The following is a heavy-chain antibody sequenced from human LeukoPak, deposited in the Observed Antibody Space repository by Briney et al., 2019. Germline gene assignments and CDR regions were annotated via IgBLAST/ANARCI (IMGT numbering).Heavy chain of an antibody. J-gene: IGHJ5*02. CDR3: ARAYSSSRFNWFDP. V-gene: IGHV4-4*07. Sequence: PSETLSLTCTVSGGSISSYYWSWIRQPAEKGLEWIGRIYTSGSTNYNPSLKSRVTMSVDTSKNQFSLKLSSVTAADTAVYYCARAYSSSRFNWFDPWGQGTLVTVSS. D-gene: IGHD6-13*01. CDR2: IYTSGST. CDR1: GGSISSYY.